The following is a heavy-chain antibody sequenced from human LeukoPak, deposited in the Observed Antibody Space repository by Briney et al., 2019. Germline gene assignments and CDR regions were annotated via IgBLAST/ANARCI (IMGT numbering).Heavy chain of an antibody. Sequence: GGSLRLSCAASGCTLSDYYMDWVRQARGKGLEWVGRTRNKANSYTTEYAASVKGIFTISRDDSKNSLDLQMNSLKTEDTAVYYCARIIDSSGYYYGAIDYWGQGTLVTVSS. CDR1: GCTLSDYY. D-gene: IGHD3-22*01. V-gene: IGHV3-72*01. J-gene: IGHJ4*02. CDR2: TRNKANSYTT. CDR3: ARIIDSSGYYYGAIDY.